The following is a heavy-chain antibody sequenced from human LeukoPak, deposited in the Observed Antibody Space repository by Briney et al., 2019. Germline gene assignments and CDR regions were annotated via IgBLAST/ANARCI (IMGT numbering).Heavy chain of an antibody. CDR3: ASEKNGIFDY. CDR1: GFTFDDHT. Sequence: PGGSLRLSWAASGFTFDDHTMHCARQVAGKGLEWLTLITWDGGYTYYDDSVKGRFTISRDNSRHSLYLQMNNLGREDTALYYCASEKNGIFDYWGQENPVTVSS. V-gene: IGHV3-43*01. J-gene: IGHJ4*02. CDR2: ITWDGGYT. D-gene: IGHD1-1*01.